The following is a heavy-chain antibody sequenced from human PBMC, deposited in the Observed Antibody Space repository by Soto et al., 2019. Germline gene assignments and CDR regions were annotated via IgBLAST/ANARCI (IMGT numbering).Heavy chain of an antibody. CDR3: ARAPYYDFWSGYLRGFDP. CDR1: GGSISSHY. J-gene: IGHJ5*02. D-gene: IGHD3-3*01. Sequence: PSETLSLTCTVSGGSISSHYWSWIRQPPGKGLEWIGYIYYSGSTNYNPSLKSRVTISVDTSKNQFSLKLSSVTAADTAVYYCARAPYYDFWSGYLRGFDPWGQGTLVTVSS. V-gene: IGHV4-59*11. CDR2: IYYSGST.